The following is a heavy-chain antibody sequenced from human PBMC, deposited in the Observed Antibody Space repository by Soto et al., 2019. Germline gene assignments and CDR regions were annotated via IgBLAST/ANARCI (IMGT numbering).Heavy chain of an antibody. CDR1: GYTFTSYG. CDR2: INGYTGNT. CDR3: ARSWVTGKGGMDV. V-gene: IGHV1-18*01. J-gene: IGHJ6*02. D-gene: IGHD3-16*01. Sequence: QVQLVQTGAEVKKPGASVKVSCKASGYTFTSYGFSWVRQAPGQGLEWMGWINGYTGNTHDAQKFQGRVTMTTDTSTSTAYMELWTLISDDTAVYYCARSWVTGKGGMDVWGPGTTVTVSS.